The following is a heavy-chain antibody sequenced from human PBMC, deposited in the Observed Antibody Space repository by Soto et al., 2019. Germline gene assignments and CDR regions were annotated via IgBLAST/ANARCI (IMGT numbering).Heavy chain of an antibody. CDR1: GFTFSDYY. CDR3: ARDPMGMDV. CDR2: ISSSSSYT. Sequence: LRLSCAASGFTFSDYYMSWIRQAPGKGLEWVSYISSSSSYTNYADSVKGRFTISRDNAKNSLYLQMNSLRAEDTAVYYCARDPMGMDVWGQGTTVTVSS. V-gene: IGHV3-11*06. J-gene: IGHJ6*02. D-gene: IGHD3-16*01.